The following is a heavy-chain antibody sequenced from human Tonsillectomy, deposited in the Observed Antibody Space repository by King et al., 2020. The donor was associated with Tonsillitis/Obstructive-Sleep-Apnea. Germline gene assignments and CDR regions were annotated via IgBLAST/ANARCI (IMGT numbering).Heavy chain of an antibody. CDR2: IYYSGST. J-gene: IGHJ6*03. V-gene: IGHV4-39*01. D-gene: IGHD3-3*01. CDR3: ARLGGYYDFWSGYAHPFYYYYYMDV. CDR1: GGSISSSSYY. Sequence: LPLQESGPGLVKPSETLSLTCTVSGGSISSSSYYWGWIRQPPGKGLEWIGSIYYSGSTYYNPSLKSRVTISVDTSKNQFSLKLSSVTAADTAVYYCARLGGYYDFWSGYAHPFYYYYYMDVWGKGTTVTVSS.